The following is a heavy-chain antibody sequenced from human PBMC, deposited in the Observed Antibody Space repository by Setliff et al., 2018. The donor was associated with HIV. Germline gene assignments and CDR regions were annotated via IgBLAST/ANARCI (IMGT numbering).Heavy chain of an antibody. CDR3: VRWGPHGPDLGYKDEGIDT. CDR2: ITHRGDL. CDR1: GDSITRSRYW. D-gene: IGHD3-16*01. V-gene: IGHV4-39*01. Sequence: LSLTCNVPGDSITRSRYWLGCIRQSPGKGLQWLADITHRGDLAYRESLKRRPTLSRDTSKNQISLRLTSVTAADTDVYYCVRWGPHGPDLGYKDEGIDTWGQGVMVTVSS. J-gene: IGHJ5*02.